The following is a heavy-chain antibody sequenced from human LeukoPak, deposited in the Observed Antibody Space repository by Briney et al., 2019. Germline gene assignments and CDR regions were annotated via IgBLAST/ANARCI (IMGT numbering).Heavy chain of an antibody. Sequence: SLRLSCAASGVTFGDYVMSWVRQAPGKGLEWVGFIRSKAYGGTTKNAASVKGRFTISRDDSRSIAYLQMNSLKTEDTAVYYCTRRYNYDSSGYYYVRDAFDIWGQGTMVTVSS. V-gene: IGHV3-49*04. D-gene: IGHD3-22*01. CDR2: IRSKAYGGTT. CDR1: GVTFGDYV. J-gene: IGHJ3*02. CDR3: TRRYNYDSSGYYYVRDAFDI.